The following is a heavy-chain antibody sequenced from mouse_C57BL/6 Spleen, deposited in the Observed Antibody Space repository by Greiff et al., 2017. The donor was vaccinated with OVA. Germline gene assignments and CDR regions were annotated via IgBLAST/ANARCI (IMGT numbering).Heavy chain of an antibody. CDR3: ARSEVTTGYYYAMDY. CDR1: GYSITSGYY. V-gene: IGHV3-6*01. CDR2: ISYDGSN. Sequence: EVQLQESGPGLVKPSQSLSLTCSVTGYSITSGYYWNWIRQFPGNKLEWMGYISYDGSNNYNPSLKNRISITRDTSKNQFFLKLNSVTTEDTATYYCARSEVTTGYYYAMDYWGQGTSVTVSS. J-gene: IGHJ4*01. D-gene: IGHD2-2*01.